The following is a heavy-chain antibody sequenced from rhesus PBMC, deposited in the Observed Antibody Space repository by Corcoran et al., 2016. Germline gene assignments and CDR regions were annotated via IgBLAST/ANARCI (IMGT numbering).Heavy chain of an antibody. CDR2: CYSNSEST. D-gene: IGHD4-23*01. V-gene: IGHV4S12*01. CDR3: ASERRNAVTTCDLDS. Sequence: QVQLQEAGPGVVKPSETLALPCAGSCGTISSGYYYLSRLPQPPGKGLGWIGGCYSNSESTNSTPSLNSRVTLSEATSKNQSSLRLSSVTGTETAVDYCASERRNAVTTCDLDSWGQGIVVTVSS. CDR1: CGTISSGYYY. J-gene: IGHJ6*01.